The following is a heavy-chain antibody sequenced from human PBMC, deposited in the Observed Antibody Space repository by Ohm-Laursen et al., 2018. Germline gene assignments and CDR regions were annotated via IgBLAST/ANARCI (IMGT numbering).Heavy chain of an antibody. CDR3: AREYSYGYEFDY. J-gene: IGHJ4*02. CDR1: GFTFSSYS. Sequence: SLRLSCTATGFTFSSYSMNWLRQTPGKGLEWVSHIGISSSTRNYADSVRGRFTISRDNAKNSLYLQMNSLRAEDTAVYYCAREYSYGYEFDYWGQGTLVTVSA. V-gene: IGHV3-48*01. D-gene: IGHD5-18*01. CDR2: IGISSSTR.